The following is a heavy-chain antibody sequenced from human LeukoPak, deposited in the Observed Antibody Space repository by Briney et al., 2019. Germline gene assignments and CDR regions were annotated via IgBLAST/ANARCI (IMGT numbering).Heavy chain of an antibody. V-gene: IGHV4-39*01. CDR1: GGSILGSTDY. Sequence: SETLSLTCTAYGGSILGSTDYWGWIRQPPGKGLEWIGSISHNGSSYYNPSLKSRVTMSVDTSNNYFSLNLNSVTAADAAVYCWARHYGYGRLYCFDFGGQGTLVTVSS. D-gene: IGHD5-18*01. CDR3: ARHYGYGRLYCFDF. J-gene: IGHJ4*02. CDR2: ISHNGSS.